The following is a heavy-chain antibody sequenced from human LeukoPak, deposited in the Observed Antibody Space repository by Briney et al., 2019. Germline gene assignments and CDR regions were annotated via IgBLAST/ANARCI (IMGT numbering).Heavy chain of an antibody. V-gene: IGHV3-20*04. J-gene: IGHJ4*02. CDR2: INRNGGNP. Sequence: GGSLRLSCAASGFTLDDYGMSWVRQAPGKGREWVSYINRNGGNPAYADSVKGRFTISMDNAKNYLYLQMNSLRAEDTALYYCARDHGAIALTNYLDYWGQGTLVTVSS. CDR1: GFTLDDYG. D-gene: IGHD1-1*01. CDR3: ARDHGAIALTNYLDY.